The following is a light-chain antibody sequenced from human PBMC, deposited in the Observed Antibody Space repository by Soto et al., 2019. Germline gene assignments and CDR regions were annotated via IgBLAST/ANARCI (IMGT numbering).Light chain of an antibody. CDR3: QQYGSSPQS. Sequence: EIVLTQSPGTLSLSPGERATLSCRASQSVSSSYLAWYQQKPGQAPRLLIYGASSRATGIPDRLSGSGSGTDFTLTISRLDTEDFAVYYCQQYGSSPQSSGLGTRMEIK. CDR2: GAS. V-gene: IGKV3-20*01. CDR1: QSVSSSY. J-gene: IGKJ5*01.